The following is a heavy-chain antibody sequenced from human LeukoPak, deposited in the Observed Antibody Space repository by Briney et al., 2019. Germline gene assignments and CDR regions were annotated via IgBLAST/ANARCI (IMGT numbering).Heavy chain of an antibody. CDR3: ALVSTSYYYYYYGMDV. D-gene: IGHD3-9*01. Sequence: ASVKVSCKASGYTFTSYYMHWVRQAPGQGLEWMVIINPSGGSTSYAQKFQGRVTMTRDTSTSTVYMELSSLRSEDTAVYYCALVSTSYYYYYYGMDVWGQGTTVTVSS. CDR1: GYTFTSYY. J-gene: IGHJ6*02. V-gene: IGHV1-46*01. CDR2: INPSGGST.